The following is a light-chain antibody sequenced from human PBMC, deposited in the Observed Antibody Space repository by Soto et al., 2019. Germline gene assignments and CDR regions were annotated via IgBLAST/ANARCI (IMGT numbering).Light chain of an antibody. Sequence: EVVLTQSPGTVSLSPGERATLSCRASQSVTNNYLAWYQQKAGQAPRLLIYAASSRATGMPDRFSGSGSGTDFTLSISRLEPEDFAVYYCEQHRNSITWTFGQGTKVDIK. CDR2: AAS. CDR3: EQHRNSITWT. J-gene: IGKJ1*01. CDR1: QSVTNNY. V-gene: IGKV3-20*01.